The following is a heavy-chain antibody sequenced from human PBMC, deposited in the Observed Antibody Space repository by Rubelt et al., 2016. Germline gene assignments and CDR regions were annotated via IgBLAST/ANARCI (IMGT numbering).Heavy chain of an antibody. J-gene: IGHJ4*02. CDR2: IKEDGSEK. Sequence: QLVESGGGLVQPGGSLRLSCAASGFTFNDYWMTWVRQAPEKGLEWVANIKEDGSEKYYVDSVKGRFTISRDNAKNSLYLQMNSLRAEDTAVYYCARGLTIAVAGTPDYWGQGTLVTVSS. CDR3: ARGLTIAVAGTPDY. V-gene: IGHV3-7*02. D-gene: IGHD6-19*01. CDR1: GFTFNDYW.